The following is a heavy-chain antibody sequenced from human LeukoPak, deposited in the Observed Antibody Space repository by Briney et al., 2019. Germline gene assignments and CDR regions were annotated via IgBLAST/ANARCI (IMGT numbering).Heavy chain of an antibody. CDR3: AKDRGGSYRGAFDY. D-gene: IGHD1-26*01. CDR1: GFTFSDYY. J-gene: IGHJ4*02. CDR2: ISSSSSYT. V-gene: IGHV3-11*06. Sequence: GGSLRLSCAASGFTFSDYYMSWIRQAPGKGLGWVSYISSSSSYTNYADYVKGRFTISRDTSKNTLYLQMNSLTVEDTAVYYCAKDRGGSYRGAFDYWGQGTLVTVSS.